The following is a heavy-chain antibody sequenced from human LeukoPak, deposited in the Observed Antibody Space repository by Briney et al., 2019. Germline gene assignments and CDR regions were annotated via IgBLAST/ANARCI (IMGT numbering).Heavy chain of an antibody. J-gene: IGHJ1*01. Sequence: SSVKVSCKASGGTFSSYAINWVRQAPGQGLGWMGRIIPILGIPNYAQKFQGRVTITADRSTSTAYMELSSLRSEDAAVYYCARVSYYDSSGYPEYFHHWGQGTLVTVSS. D-gene: IGHD3-22*01. CDR2: IIPILGIP. CDR1: GGTFSSYA. V-gene: IGHV1-69*04. CDR3: ARVSYYDSSGYPEYFHH.